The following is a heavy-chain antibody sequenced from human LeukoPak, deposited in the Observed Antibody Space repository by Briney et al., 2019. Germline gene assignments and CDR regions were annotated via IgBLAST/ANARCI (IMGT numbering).Heavy chain of an antibody. CDR1: GGSISSSSYY. Sequence: PSETLSLTCTVSGGSISSSSYYWGWIRQSPGEGLEWIGSIYYDGTTYYNPSLKSRVTISVDTSKKQFSLNLRSVTAEDTAVYYCAADRYYGSGSYYKFDYWGQGTLVTVSS. D-gene: IGHD3-10*01. CDR3: AADRYYGSGSYYKFDY. V-gene: IGHV4-39*07. CDR2: IYYDGTT. J-gene: IGHJ4*02.